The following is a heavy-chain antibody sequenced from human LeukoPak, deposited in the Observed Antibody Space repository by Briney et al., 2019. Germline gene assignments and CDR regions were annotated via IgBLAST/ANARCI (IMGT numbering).Heavy chain of an antibody. CDR2: IYPGDSDT. J-gene: IGHJ6*03. CDR1: GYSFTSYW. V-gene: IGHV5-51*01. CDR3: ARLDDFWSGYAYMDV. Sequence: GESLKISCKGSGYSFTSYWIGWVRQMPGKGLEWMGIIYPGDSDTRYSPSFQGQVTISADKSISTAYLQWSSLKASDTAMYYCARLDDFWSGYAYMDVWGKGTTVTVSS. D-gene: IGHD3-3*01.